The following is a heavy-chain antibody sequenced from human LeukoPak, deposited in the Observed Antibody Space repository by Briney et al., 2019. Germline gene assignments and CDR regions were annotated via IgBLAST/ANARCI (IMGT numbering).Heavy chain of an antibody. D-gene: IGHD2-8*01. Sequence: PSETLSLTCTVSGGSISSSSYYWGWIRQPPGKGLERIGSIYYSGSTYYNPSLKSRVTISVDTSKNQFSLKLSSVTAADTAVYYCARSVRKEDAFDIWGQGTMVTVSS. CDR1: GGSISSSSYY. CDR2: IYYSGST. J-gene: IGHJ3*02. CDR3: ARSVRKEDAFDI. V-gene: IGHV4-39*01.